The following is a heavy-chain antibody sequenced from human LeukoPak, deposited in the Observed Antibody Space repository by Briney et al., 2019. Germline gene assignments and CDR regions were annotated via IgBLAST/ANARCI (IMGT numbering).Heavy chain of an antibody. D-gene: IGHD2-15*01. CDR3: AREGLTSEDIVVVVAAYYYYGMDV. CDR1: GFTFSSYS. CDR2: ISSSSSTI. Sequence: GGSLRLSCAASGFTFSSYSMNWVRQAPGKGLEWVSYISSSSSTIYYADSVKGRFTISRDNAKNSLYLQMNSLRAEDTAVYYCAREGLTSEDIVVVVAAYYYYGMDVWGQGTTVTVSS. V-gene: IGHV3-48*04. J-gene: IGHJ6*02.